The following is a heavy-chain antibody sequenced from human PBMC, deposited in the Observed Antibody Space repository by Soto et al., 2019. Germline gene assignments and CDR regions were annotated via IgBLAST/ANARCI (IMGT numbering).Heavy chain of an antibody. CDR1: GYTFTIYG. CDR2: ISAYNGNT. D-gene: IGHD3-22*01. CDR3: ARDRSLRYYDSSGYYAYWYFDL. J-gene: IGHJ2*01. V-gene: IGHV1-18*04. Sequence: QVQLVQSGAEVKKPGASVKVSCKASGYTFTIYGISWVRQAPGQGLEWMGWISAYNGNTNYAQKLQGRGTMTTDTSTSTAYMALRSLRSDDTAVYYCARDRSLRYYDSSGYYAYWYFDLWGRGTLVTVSS.